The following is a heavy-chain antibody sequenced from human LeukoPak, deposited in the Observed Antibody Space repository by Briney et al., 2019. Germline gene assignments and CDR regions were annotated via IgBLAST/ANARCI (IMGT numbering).Heavy chain of an antibody. CDR2: FDPEDGET. V-gene: IGHV1-24*01. D-gene: IGHD2-21*02. CDR3: ARVSDCGGDCYDNWFDP. Sequence: ASVKVSCKVSGYTLTELSMHWVRQAPGKGLEWMGGFDPEDGETIYAQKFQGRVTMTRDTSTSTVYMELSSLRSEDTAVYYCARVSDCGGDCYDNWFDPWGQGTLVTVSS. CDR1: GYTLTELS. J-gene: IGHJ5*02.